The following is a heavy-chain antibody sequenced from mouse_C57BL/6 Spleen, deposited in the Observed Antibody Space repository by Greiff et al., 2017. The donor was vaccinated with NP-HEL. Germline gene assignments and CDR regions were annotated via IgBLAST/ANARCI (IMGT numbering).Heavy chain of an antibody. CDR3: ARGPDMDY. CDR1: GYSITSGYY. Sequence: EVKLMESGPGLVKPSQSLSLPCSVTGYSITSGYYWNWIRQFPGNNLEWMGYISYDGSNNYNPSLKNRISITRDTSKNQFFLKLNSVTTEDTATYYCARGPDMDYWGQGTSVTVSS. J-gene: IGHJ4*01. V-gene: IGHV3-6*01. CDR2: ISYDGSN.